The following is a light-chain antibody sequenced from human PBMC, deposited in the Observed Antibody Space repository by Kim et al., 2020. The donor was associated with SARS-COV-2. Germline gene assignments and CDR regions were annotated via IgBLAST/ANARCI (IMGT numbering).Light chain of an antibody. Sequence: DIQMTQSPSSLSAAVGDRVTLTCQASQDIKNYLNWYQQKPGKAPKLLIHDASNLETGVPSKFGGSESGTAFTFTISSLQPEDIATYYCQQYHNVPLTFGGGTKVDIK. CDR3: QQYHNVPLT. J-gene: IGKJ4*01. CDR2: DAS. V-gene: IGKV1-33*01. CDR1: QDIKNY.